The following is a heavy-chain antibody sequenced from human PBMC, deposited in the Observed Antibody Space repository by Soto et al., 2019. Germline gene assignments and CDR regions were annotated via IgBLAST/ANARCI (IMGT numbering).Heavy chain of an antibody. CDR3: AREQQLGHVKSFDH. D-gene: IGHD6-13*01. CDR2: IYYSGST. CDR1: GVSVSNGSYY. J-gene: IGHJ4*02. Sequence: QVQLQESGPGLVKPSETLSLTCTVSGVSVSNGSYYWSWIRQPPGKGLEWIGYIYYSGSTNYNPSLQSRLTISVDTSKHQFSLKLYSVTATDTAIYYCAREQQLGHVKSFDHWGQGTLVTVSS. V-gene: IGHV4-61*01.